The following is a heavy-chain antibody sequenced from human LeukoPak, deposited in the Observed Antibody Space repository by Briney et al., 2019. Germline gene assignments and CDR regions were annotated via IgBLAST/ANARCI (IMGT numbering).Heavy chain of an antibody. V-gene: IGHV2-70*11. J-gene: IGHJ6*03. Sequence: SGPALVKPTQTLTLTCTFSGFSLSTSGMCVSWIRQPPGKALEWLARIDWDDDKYYSTSLETRLTISKDTSKNQVVLTMTNMDPVDTATYYCARALTTVTDDSYYYYYMDVWGKGTTVTVSS. CDR1: GFSLSTSGMC. CDR2: IDWDDDK. D-gene: IGHD4-17*01. CDR3: ARALTTVTDDSYYYYYMDV.